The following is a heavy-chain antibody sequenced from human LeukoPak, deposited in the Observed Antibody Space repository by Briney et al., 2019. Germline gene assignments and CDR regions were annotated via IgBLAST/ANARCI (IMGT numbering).Heavy chain of an antibody. CDR2: ISDSGGST. D-gene: IGHD1-14*01. Sequence: PGGSLRLSCAASGFTFSSHAMSWVRQAPGKGLEWVSGISDSGGSTYYADSVKGRFTISRDNSKNTLYLQMSRLRAEGTAVYYCADRNVNRPIDYWGQGTLVSVSS. J-gene: IGHJ4*02. CDR3: ADRNVNRPIDY. CDR1: GFTFSSHA. V-gene: IGHV3-23*01.